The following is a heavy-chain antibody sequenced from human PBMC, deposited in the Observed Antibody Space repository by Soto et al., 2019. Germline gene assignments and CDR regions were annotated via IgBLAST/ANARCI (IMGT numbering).Heavy chain of an antibody. CDR3: ARLGWDDSRVYYFDY. V-gene: IGHV4-59*08. Sequence: QVQLQESGPGLVKPSETLSLTCTVSGGSISSYYWSWIRQPPGKGLEWIGYIYYSGSTNYNPSLKSRVTISVDTSKNQCSLKLSSVTAADTAVYYCARLGWDDSRVYYFDYWGQGTLVTVSS. J-gene: IGHJ4*02. CDR1: GGSISSYY. D-gene: IGHD1-26*01. CDR2: IYYSGST.